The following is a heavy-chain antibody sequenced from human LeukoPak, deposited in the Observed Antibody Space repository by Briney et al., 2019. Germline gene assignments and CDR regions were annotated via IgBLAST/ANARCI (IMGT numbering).Heavy chain of an antibody. Sequence: PSETLSLTCAVYGGSFSGYYWSWIRQPPGKGLEWIGEINHSGSTNYNPSLKSRVTISVDTSKNQFSLKLSSVTAADTAVYYCARGLGYYDFWSGYSNWFDPWGQGTLVTVS. CDR1: GGSFSGYY. CDR2: INHSGST. CDR3: ARGLGYYDFWSGYSNWFDP. V-gene: IGHV4-34*01. D-gene: IGHD3-3*01. J-gene: IGHJ5*02.